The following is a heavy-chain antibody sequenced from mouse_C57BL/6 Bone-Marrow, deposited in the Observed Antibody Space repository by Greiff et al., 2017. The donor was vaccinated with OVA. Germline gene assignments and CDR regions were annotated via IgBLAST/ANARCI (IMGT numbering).Heavy chain of an antibody. CDR3: ARQKLLLRYPWYFDV. D-gene: IGHD1-1*01. J-gene: IGHJ1*03. CDR2: ISSGGSYT. Sequence: EVQLVESGGDLVKPGGSLKLSCAASGFTFSSYGMSWVRQTPDKRLEWVATISSGGSYTYYPDSVKGRFTISRDNAKNTLYLQMSSLKSEDTAMYYCARQKLLLRYPWYFDVWGTGTTVTVSS. CDR1: GFTFSSYG. V-gene: IGHV5-6*01.